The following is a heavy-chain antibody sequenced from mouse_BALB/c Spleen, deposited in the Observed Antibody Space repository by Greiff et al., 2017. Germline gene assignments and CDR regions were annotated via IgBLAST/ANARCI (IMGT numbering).Heavy chain of an antibody. Sequence: EVQRVESGGGLVQPGGSRKLSCAASGFTFSSFGMHWVRQAPEKGLEWVAYISSGSSTIYYADTVKGRFTISRDNPKNTLFLQMTSLRSEDTAMYYCARWGNHFDYWGQGTTLTVSS. V-gene: IGHV5-17*02. CDR2: ISSGSSTI. J-gene: IGHJ2*01. CDR3: ARWGNHFDY. D-gene: IGHD2-1*01. CDR1: GFTFSSFG.